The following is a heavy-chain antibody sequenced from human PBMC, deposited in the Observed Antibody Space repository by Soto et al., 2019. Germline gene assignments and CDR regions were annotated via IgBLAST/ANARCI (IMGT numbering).Heavy chain of an antibody. D-gene: IGHD3-22*01. J-gene: IGHJ6*02. Sequence: QVQLQESGPGLVKPSETLSLTCTVPGGSISTYFWSWIRQPAGGGLEWIGRIYTTGSTNYNPSLKSRVTMSLDTSRNQFSLKLSSVTAADTAVYYCAREGGYFDSSGSGVYHYHGVDVWGQGTTVTVSS. CDR2: IYTTGST. V-gene: IGHV4-4*07. CDR3: AREGGYFDSSGSGVYHYHGVDV. CDR1: GGSISTYF.